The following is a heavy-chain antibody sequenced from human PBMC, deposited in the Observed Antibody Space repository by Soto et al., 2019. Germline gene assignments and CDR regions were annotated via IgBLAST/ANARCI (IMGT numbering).Heavy chain of an antibody. V-gene: IGHV1-24*01. CDR3: ATAPYDFWSGRGGYFDY. J-gene: IGHJ4*02. CDR1: GYTLTELS. Sequence: ASVKVSCKVSGYTLTELSMHWVRQAPGKGLEWMGGFDPEDGETIYAQKFQGRVTMTEDTSTDTAYMGLSSLRSEDTAVYYCATAPYDFWSGRGGYFDYWGQGTLVTVSS. CDR2: FDPEDGET. D-gene: IGHD3-3*01.